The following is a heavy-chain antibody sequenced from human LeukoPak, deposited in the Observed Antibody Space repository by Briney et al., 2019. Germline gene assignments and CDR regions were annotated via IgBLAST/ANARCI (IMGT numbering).Heavy chain of an antibody. J-gene: IGHJ5*02. CDR2: IYPGDSDT. D-gene: IGHD5-24*01. CDR1: GYSFTSYW. Sequence: GESLKISCKGSGYSFTSYWIGLVRQMPGKGLEWMGTIYPGDSDTRYSPSFQGQVTISADKSISTAYLQWSSLKASDTAMYYCARVAAMGRYTNWFDPWGQGTLVTVSS. V-gene: IGHV5-51*01. CDR3: ARVAAMGRYTNWFDP.